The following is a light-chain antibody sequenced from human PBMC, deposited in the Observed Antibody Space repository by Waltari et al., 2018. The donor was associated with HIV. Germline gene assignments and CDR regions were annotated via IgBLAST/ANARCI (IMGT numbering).Light chain of an antibody. V-gene: IGKV1-5*03. CDR2: KAS. J-gene: IGKJ2*01. CDR1: QSISTW. Sequence: DIQMTQSPSTLSASVGDRVTITCRASQSISTWLAWYQQKPGKAPKLLIYKASSLESGVPSRCSGTGSGTEFTLTSSSLQPDDFATYYCQQYKSYYTFGQGTKLEIK. CDR3: QQYKSYYT.